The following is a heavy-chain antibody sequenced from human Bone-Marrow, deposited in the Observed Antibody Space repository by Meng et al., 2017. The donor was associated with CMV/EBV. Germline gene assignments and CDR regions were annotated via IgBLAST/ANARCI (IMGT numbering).Heavy chain of an antibody. D-gene: IGHD1-1*01. CDR1: GFSLSTSGVG. CDR3: AHSEGFRIDNSYYYYYGMDV. Sequence: SGPTLVKPTQTLTLTCTFSGFSLSTSGVGVAWIGPSPGKAPEWLAGIYWNDDERYSPSLRSRLTVTKETSKNQVVLTMTNMDPVDTGTDYCAHSEGFRIDNSYYYYYGMDVWGQGTTVTVSS. J-gene: IGHJ6*02. CDR2: IYWNDDE. V-gene: IGHV2-5*01.